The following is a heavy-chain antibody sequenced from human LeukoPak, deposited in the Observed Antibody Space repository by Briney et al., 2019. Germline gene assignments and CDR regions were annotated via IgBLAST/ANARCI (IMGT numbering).Heavy chain of an antibody. CDR2: IKQDGSEK. CDR3: ARASDGAYTAMADFDY. Sequence: GGSLRLSCAVSGFTFSSYWMSWVRQAPGKGLEWVANIKQDGSEKYYVDSVKGQFTISRDNAKNSLYLQMNSLRAEDTAVYYCARASDGAYTAMADFDYWGQGTLVTVSS. J-gene: IGHJ4*02. D-gene: IGHD5-18*01. CDR1: GFTFSSYW. V-gene: IGHV3-7*01.